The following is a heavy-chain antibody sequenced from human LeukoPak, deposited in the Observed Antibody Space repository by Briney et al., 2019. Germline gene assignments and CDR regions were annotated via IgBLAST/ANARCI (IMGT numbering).Heavy chain of an antibody. Sequence: GRSLRLSCGASGFSFSSYGMHWVRQAPGKGLEWVAVISYDGSNKSYADSVKGRFTISRDNAKNTLYLQMHSLRAEDTAVYYCAKDKDFWSGYYRGVPFYYGMDVWGQGTTVTVSS. D-gene: IGHD3-3*01. J-gene: IGHJ6*02. V-gene: IGHV3-30*18. CDR1: GFSFSSYG. CDR3: AKDKDFWSGYYRGVPFYYGMDV. CDR2: ISYDGSNK.